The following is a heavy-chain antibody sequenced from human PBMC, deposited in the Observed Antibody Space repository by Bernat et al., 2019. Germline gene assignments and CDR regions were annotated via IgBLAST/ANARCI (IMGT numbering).Heavy chain of an antibody. CDR1: GFTFSSYG. Sequence: QVQLVESGGGVVQPGRSLRLSCVASGFTFSSYGMHWVRQAPGKGLEWVAVIWYDGSNKYYADSVKGRFIISRDNSKNMLSLQMSSLRAEDTAVYYCARDQERRWELPSSFDIWGQGTVVTVSS. J-gene: IGHJ3*02. CDR3: ARDQERRWELPSSFDI. D-gene: IGHD1-7*01. V-gene: IGHV3-33*01. CDR2: IWYDGSNK.